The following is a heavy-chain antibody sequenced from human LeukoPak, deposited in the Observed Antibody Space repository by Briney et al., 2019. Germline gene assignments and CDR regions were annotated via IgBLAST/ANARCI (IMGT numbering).Heavy chain of an antibody. CDR3: AKDAARPTSGAPGS. CDR1: GFTFSSYG. CDR2: IRYDGSNK. V-gene: IGHV3-30*02. Sequence: PGGSLRLSCAASGFTFSSYGMHWVRQAPGKGLEGVAFIRYDGSNKYYADSVKGRFTISRDNSKNTLYLQMNSLRAEDTAVYYCAKDAARPTSGAPGSWAQGTLVTVSS. J-gene: IGHJ5*02. D-gene: IGHD6-6*01.